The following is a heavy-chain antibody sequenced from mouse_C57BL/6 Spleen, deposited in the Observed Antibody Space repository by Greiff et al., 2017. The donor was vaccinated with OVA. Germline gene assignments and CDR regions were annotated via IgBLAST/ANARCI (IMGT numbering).Heavy chain of an antibody. CDR2: IDPSDSYT. V-gene: IGHV1-69*01. Sequence: QVQLQQPGAELVMPGASVKLSCKASGYTFTSYWMHWVKQRPGQGLEWIGEIDPSDSYTNYNQKFKGKSTLTVDKSSSTAYMQPSRLTSEDSAVYYCARAGLRRRNYYAMDYWGQGTSVTVAS. CDR1: GYTFTSYW. CDR3: ARAGLRRRNYYAMDY. J-gene: IGHJ4*01. D-gene: IGHD2-4*01.